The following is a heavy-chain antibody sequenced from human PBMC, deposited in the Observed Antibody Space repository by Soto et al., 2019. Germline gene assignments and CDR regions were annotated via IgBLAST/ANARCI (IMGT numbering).Heavy chain of an antibody. D-gene: IGHD3-22*01. V-gene: IGHV1-18*01. Sequence: ASVKVSCKASGYTFTSYGISWVRQAPGQGLEWMGWISAYNGNTNYAQKLQGRVTMTTDTSTSTAYMELRSLRSDDTAVYYCARPSSYYYDSSGYYYWGQGTLVTVSS. J-gene: IGHJ4*02. CDR2: ISAYNGNT. CDR1: GYTFTSYG. CDR3: ARPSSYYYDSSGYYY.